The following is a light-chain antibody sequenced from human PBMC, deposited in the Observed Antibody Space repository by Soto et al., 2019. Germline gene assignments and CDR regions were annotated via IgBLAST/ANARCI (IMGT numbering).Light chain of an antibody. CDR1: QSVSSSY. V-gene: IGKV3-20*01. CDR2: GAS. Sequence: EIVMTQSPATLSVSPGERATLTCRASQSVSSSYLAWFQQKPGQAPRLLIYGASSRATGIPDRFSGSGSGTDLTITISRLEPEDFEVYYCQQYGNAPFTFGPGTKVDIK. CDR3: QQYGNAPFT. J-gene: IGKJ3*01.